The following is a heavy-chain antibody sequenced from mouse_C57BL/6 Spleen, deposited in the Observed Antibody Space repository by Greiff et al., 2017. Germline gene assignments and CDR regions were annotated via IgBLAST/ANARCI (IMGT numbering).Heavy chain of an antibody. V-gene: IGHV5-9*01. J-gene: IGHJ2*01. D-gene: IGHD4-1*02. Sequence: EVMLVESGGGLVKPGGSLKLSCAASGFTFSSYTMSWVRQTPEKRLEWVATISGGGGNTYYPDSVKGRFTISRDNARNTLYLQMSSLRSEDTALYDGARRRQLGRVLYVDYWGQGTTLTVSS. CDR3: ARRRQLGRVLYVDY. CDR1: GFTFSSYT. CDR2: ISGGGGNT.